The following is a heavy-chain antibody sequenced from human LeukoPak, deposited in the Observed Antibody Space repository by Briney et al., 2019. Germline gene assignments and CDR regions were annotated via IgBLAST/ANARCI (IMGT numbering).Heavy chain of an antibody. CDR2: ISGSGGST. J-gene: IGHJ3*02. CDR1: GFTFSSYA. CDR3: AKSYSGWYLAFDM. Sequence: GGSLRLSCAASGFTFSSYAMSWVRQAPGKGLEWVSAISGSGGSTYHADSVKGRFTISRDNSKNTLYLQMNSLRAEDTAVYYCAKSYSGWYLAFDMWGQGTMVTVSS. D-gene: IGHD6-19*01. V-gene: IGHV3-23*01.